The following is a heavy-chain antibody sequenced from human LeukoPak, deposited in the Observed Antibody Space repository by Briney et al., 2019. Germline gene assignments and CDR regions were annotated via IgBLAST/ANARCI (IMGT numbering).Heavy chain of an antibody. J-gene: IGHJ4*02. D-gene: IGHD6-19*01. CDR3: ARRGAVAGTIDY. CDR2: ITYSGSTI. Sequence: GGSLRLSCAASGFTFSSYSMNWVRQAPGKGLEWVSYITYSGSTIYYADSVKGRFAISRDNAKNSLYLQMNSLRAEDTAVYYCARRGAVAGTIDYWGQGTLVTVSS. CDR1: GFTFSSYS. V-gene: IGHV3-48*01.